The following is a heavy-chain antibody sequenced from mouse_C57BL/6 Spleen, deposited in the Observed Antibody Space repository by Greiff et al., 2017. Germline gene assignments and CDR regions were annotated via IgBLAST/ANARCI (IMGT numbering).Heavy chain of an antibody. V-gene: IGHV1-82*01. CDR2: IYPGDGDT. Sequence: QVQLQQSGPELVKPGASVKISCKASGYAFSSSWMNWVKQRPGKGLEWIGRIYPGDGDTNYNGKFKGKATLTADKSSSTAYMQLSSLTSEDSAVYFCASPNCGSSGYWYFEGWGTGTTVTVAS. CDR1: GYAFSSSW. J-gene: IGHJ1*03. CDR3: ASPNCGSSGYWYFEG. D-gene: IGHD1-1*01.